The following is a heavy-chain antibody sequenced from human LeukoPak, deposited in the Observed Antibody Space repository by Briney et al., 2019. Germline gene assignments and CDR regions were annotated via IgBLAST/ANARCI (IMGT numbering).Heavy chain of an antibody. CDR2: MNPNSGNT. D-gene: IGHD3-10*01. CDR3: ARGRITMVRGVIMARYYYYYYMDV. CDR1: GYTFTSYD. V-gene: IGHV1-8*01. Sequence: GASVKVSCKASGYTFTSYDINWVRQATGQGLEWMGWMNPNSGNTGYAQKFQGRVTMTRNTSISTAYMELSSLRSEDTAVYYCARGRITMVRGVIMARYYYYYYMDVWGKGTTVTISS. J-gene: IGHJ6*03.